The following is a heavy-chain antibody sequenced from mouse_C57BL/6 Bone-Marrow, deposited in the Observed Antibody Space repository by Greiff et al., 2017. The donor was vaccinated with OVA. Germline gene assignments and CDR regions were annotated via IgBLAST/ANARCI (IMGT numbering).Heavy chain of an antibody. J-gene: IGHJ4*01. V-gene: IGHV14-4*01. D-gene: IGHD2-10*01. CDR1: GFNIKDDY. CDR3: TTGGASYGLGY. CDR2: IDPENGDT. Sequence: VQLQQSGAELVRPGASVKLSCTASGFNIKDDYMHWVKQRPEQGLEWIGWIDPENGDTEYASKFQGKATITADTSSNTAYLQLSSLTSEDTAVYYCTTGGASYGLGYWGQGTLVTVSS.